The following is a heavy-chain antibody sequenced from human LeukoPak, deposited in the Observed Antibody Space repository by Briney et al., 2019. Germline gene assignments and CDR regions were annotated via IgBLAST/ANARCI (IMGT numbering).Heavy chain of an antibody. CDR1: GFTFSSYN. J-gene: IGHJ4*02. V-gene: IGHV3-21*04. CDR2: TTSSSSYI. Sequence: GGSLRLSCAASGFTFSSYNMNWVRQAPGKGLEWVSSTTSSSSYIYYADSVKGRFTISRDNAKNSLFLQMNSLRAEDTAVYYCAKAGERGSFDFWGQGTLVTVSS. D-gene: IGHD5-12*01. CDR3: AKAGERGSFDF.